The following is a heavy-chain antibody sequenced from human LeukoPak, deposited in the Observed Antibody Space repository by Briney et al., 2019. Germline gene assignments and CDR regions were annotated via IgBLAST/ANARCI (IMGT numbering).Heavy chain of an antibody. D-gene: IGHD3-3*01. CDR3: ARGGVEKILSAFDI. Sequence: SQTLSLTCTVSVGSISSGGYYWSWIRQHPGKGLEWIGYISYSGSTYYNPSLKSRVTISVDTYKNQFSLKLSSVTAADTAVYYCARGGVEKILSAFDIWGQGTMVTVSS. J-gene: IGHJ3*02. V-gene: IGHV4-31*03. CDR2: ISYSGST. CDR1: VGSISSGGYY.